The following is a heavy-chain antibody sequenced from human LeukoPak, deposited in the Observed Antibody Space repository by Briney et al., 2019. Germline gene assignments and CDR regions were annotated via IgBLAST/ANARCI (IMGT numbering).Heavy chain of an antibody. D-gene: IGHD3-22*01. Sequence: PSETLSLTCTVSGGSISSYYWSWIRQPPGKGLEWIGYIYYSGSTNYNPSLKSRVAISVDTSKNQFSLKLSSVTAADTAVYYCARAPSYYDSSGYWAEHYGMDVWGQGTTVTVSS. V-gene: IGHV4-59*01. CDR1: GGSISSYY. J-gene: IGHJ6*02. CDR2: IYYSGST. CDR3: ARAPSYYDSSGYWAEHYGMDV.